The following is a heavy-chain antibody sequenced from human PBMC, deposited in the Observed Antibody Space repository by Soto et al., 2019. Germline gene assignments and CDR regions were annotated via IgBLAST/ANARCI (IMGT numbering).Heavy chain of an antibody. J-gene: IGHJ5*02. CDR3: ARDNGLAGSFDP. D-gene: IGHD2-21*01. CDR1: GFTFTTYS. CDR2: ISYTSSTI. V-gene: IGHV3-48*02. Sequence: GGSLGLSCAASGFTFTTYSMNWVRQAPGKGLEWVSYISYTSSTIYYADSVRGRFTISRDNAKNSLFLQMNSLRDEDTAVYYCARDNGLAGSFDPWGQGTLVTVSS.